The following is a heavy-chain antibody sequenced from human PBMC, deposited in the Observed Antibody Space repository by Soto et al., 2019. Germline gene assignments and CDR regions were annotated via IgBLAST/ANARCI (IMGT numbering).Heavy chain of an antibody. Sequence: QVQLVQSGAEEKKPGASVKVSCKASGYTFTSYAMHWVRQAPGQRLEWMGWINAGNGNTKDSQKFQGRVTITRDTPASTAYMELSSLRSEDTAVYYCARRIVVVTALDYWGQGTLVTVSS. CDR2: INAGNGNT. CDR1: GYTFTSYA. V-gene: IGHV1-3*05. CDR3: ARRIVVVTALDY. D-gene: IGHD2-21*02. J-gene: IGHJ4*02.